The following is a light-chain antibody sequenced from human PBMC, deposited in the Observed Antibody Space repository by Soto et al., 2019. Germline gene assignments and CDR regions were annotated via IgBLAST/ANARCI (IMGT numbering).Light chain of an antibody. V-gene: IGLV3-21*02. Sequence: SYELTQPPSVSVAPGQKARITCGGNRIVSKSVHWFQQKPGQAPVLVVHDDSDRPSGIPERFSGSNSGGTATLTISRVEAGDEADYYCQVWDSRDDHRVFGGGTKLNVL. CDR1: RIVSKS. CDR2: DDS. J-gene: IGLJ2*01. CDR3: QVWDSRDDHRV.